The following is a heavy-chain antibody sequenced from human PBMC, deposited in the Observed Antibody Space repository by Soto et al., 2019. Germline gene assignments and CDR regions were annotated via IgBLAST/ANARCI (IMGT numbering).Heavy chain of an antibody. J-gene: IGHJ6*02. Sequence: QVQLVQSGAEVKKPGSSVKVSCKASGGTFSSYAICWVRQAPGLGLEWMGGIIPIFGTANYAQKFQGRVTITADESTSTAYMELSSLRSEETAVYYCARVCRQYWCFPGGMDVWGQGTTVTVSS. V-gene: IGHV1-69*12. D-gene: IGHD2-15*01. CDR3: ARVCRQYWCFPGGMDV. CDR2: IIPIFGTA. CDR1: GGTFSSYA.